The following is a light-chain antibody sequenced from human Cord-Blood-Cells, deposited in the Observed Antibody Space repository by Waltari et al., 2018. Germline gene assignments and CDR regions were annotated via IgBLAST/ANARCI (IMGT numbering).Light chain of an antibody. V-gene: IGKV3-20*01. Sequence: EIVLTQSPGTLSLSPGERATLSCRASQSVSRRYLAWKQQKPGQAPRLLICGASSRATGIPDRFSGSGSGTDFTLTISRLEPEDFAVYYCQQYGSSIFTFGPGTKVDIK. CDR1: QSVSRRY. CDR3: QQYGSSIFT. J-gene: IGKJ3*01. CDR2: GAS.